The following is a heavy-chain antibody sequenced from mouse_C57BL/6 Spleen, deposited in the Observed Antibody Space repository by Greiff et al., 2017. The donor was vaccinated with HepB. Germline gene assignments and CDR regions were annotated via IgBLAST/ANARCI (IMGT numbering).Heavy chain of an antibody. V-gene: IGHV1-15*01. Sequence: VQLQESGAELVRPGASVTLSCKASGYTFTDYEMHWVKQTPVHGLEWIGAIDPETGGTAYNQKFKCKAILTADKSSSTAYMELRSLTSEDSAVYYCTRKGSLDYWGQGTTLTVSS. CDR3: TRKGSLDY. J-gene: IGHJ2*01. CDR2: IDPETGGT. CDR1: GYTFTDYE.